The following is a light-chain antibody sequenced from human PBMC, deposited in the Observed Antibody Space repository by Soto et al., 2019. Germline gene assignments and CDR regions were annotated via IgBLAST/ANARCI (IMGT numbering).Light chain of an antibody. CDR3: QQYNNWHTIT. Sequence: EILLTQYPGTLSLSPGERATLSCGASQSVSSNLAWYQQKPGQAPRLLIYGASTRATGIPARFSGSGSGTEFTLTISSLKSEDFAVYYCQQYNNWHTITFGQGTRLEIK. J-gene: IGKJ5*01. CDR1: QSVSSN. V-gene: IGKV3-15*01. CDR2: GAS.